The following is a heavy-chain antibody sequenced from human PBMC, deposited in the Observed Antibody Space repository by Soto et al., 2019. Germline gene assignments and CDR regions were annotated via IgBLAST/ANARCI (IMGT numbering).Heavy chain of an antibody. V-gene: IGHV3-21*01. D-gene: IGHD3-22*01. Sequence: GGSLRLSCAASGFTFSSYSMNWVRQAPGKGLEWVSSISSSSSYIYYADSVKGRFTISRDNAKNSLYLQMNSLRAEDTAVYYCARVLYYYDRSGYYGSWGQGTLVTVSS. CDR1: GFTFSSYS. J-gene: IGHJ5*02. CDR3: ARVLYYYDRSGYYGS. CDR2: ISSSSSYI.